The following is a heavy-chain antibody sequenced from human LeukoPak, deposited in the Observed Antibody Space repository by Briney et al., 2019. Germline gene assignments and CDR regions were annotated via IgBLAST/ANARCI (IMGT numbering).Heavy chain of an antibody. V-gene: IGHV4-61*01. Sequence: NSSETLSLTCSVSGGSISDSIVSHYWSWIQQPPGKGLELIGYIYFNGRTNYSPSLKSRVTLSVDTSKNQFSMKLVSVTAADTAVYYCARTARSRDWFDPWGQGSLVTVSS. CDR3: ARTARSRDWFDP. CDR2: IYFNGRT. D-gene: IGHD2-21*02. J-gene: IGHJ5*02. CDR1: GGSISDSIVSHY.